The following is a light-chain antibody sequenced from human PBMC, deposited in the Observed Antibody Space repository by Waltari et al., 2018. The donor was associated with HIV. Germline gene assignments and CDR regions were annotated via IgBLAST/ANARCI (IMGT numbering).Light chain of an antibody. CDR3: GTWDSSLRVYV. CDR1: NSNIGNEL. V-gene: IGLV1-51*01. CDR2: DNH. Sequence: QSVLTQPPSVSAAPGQKVTISCSGSNSNIGNELVSWYQQLPGTAPKLLISDNHERPSGIPNRFSGSKSGTSATLDITGLQTGDEADYYCGTWDSSLRVYVFGTGTKVTVL. J-gene: IGLJ1*01.